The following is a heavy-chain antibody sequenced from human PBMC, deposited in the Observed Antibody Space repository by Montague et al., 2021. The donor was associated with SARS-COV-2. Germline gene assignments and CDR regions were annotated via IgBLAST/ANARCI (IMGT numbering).Heavy chain of an antibody. CDR2: LHYAGSA. V-gene: IGHV4-39*01. J-gene: IGHJ4*02. CDR1: GGSFSSGDSY. D-gene: IGHD6-13*01. CDR3: VATYNGNWYYFDY. Sequence: SETLSLTCSVSGGSFSSGDSYWGWLRQAPGKGLEWIGDLHYAGSAYYNPSLRSRVTISADTSKNQFSLKLNSVPAADTAVYDFVATYNGNWYYFDYWGQGTLVTVSS.